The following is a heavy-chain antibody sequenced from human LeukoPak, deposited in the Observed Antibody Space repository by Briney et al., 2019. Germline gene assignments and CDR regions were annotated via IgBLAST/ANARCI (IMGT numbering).Heavy chain of an antibody. D-gene: IGHD3/OR15-3a*01. CDR3: ARRRGKDWLLYGYFDY. CDR1: GYTFTNYG. Sequence: ASVKVSCKASGYTFTNYGISWVRQAPGQGLEWMGWISAYNGNTNYAQKPQGRVTMTTDTSTSTAYMELRSLRSDDTAVYYCARRRGKDWLLYGYFDYWGQGTLVTVSS. J-gene: IGHJ4*02. CDR2: ISAYNGNT. V-gene: IGHV1-18*01.